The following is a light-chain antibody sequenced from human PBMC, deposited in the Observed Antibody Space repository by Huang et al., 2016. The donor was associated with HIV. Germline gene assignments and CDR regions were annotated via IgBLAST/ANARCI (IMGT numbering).Light chain of an antibody. CDR1: QSISSY. J-gene: IGKJ4*01. Sequence: DIQMTQSPSSLSASVGDRVTITCRASQSISSYLNWYQQKPGKAPKLLIYAASSLQSGVPSRFSGSGSGTDFTLTISSLQPEDFATYYGQQSYSLLTFGGGTKVEIK. CDR3: QQSYSLLT. CDR2: AAS. V-gene: IGKV1-39*01.